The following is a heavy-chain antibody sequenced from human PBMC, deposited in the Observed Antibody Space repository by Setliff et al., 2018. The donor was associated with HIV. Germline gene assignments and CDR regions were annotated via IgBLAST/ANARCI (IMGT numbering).Heavy chain of an antibody. Sequence: GESLKISCKGSGYSFTNYWVAWVRQMPGKGLDWMGIVHPGNSATRYSPSFHGQVTFSVDKSMNTAYLQWRSLKASDTAIYYCARVRSYDTSGYYPNWFDPWGQGTLVTV. CDR3: ARVRSYDTSGYYPNWFDP. V-gene: IGHV5-51*01. CDR2: VHPGNSAT. CDR1: GYSFTNYW. D-gene: IGHD3-22*01. J-gene: IGHJ5*02.